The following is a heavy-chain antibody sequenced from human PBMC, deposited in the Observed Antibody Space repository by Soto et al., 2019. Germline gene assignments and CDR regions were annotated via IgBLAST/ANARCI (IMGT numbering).Heavy chain of an antibody. Sequence: EVQLVGSGGGLVQPGGSLKLSCAASGFTFSGSAMHWVRQASGKGLEWVGRIRSKANSYATAYAASVKGRFTISRDDSKNTAYLQMNSLKTEDTAVYYCTSSALIDYYYYYGMDVWGQGTTVTVSS. CDR3: TSSALIDYYYYYGMDV. J-gene: IGHJ6*02. CDR2: IRSKANSYAT. D-gene: IGHD3-22*01. V-gene: IGHV3-73*02. CDR1: GFTFSGSA.